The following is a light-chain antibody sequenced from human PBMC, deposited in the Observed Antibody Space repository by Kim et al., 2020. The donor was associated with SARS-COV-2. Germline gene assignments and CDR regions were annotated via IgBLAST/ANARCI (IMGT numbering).Light chain of an antibody. CDR3: QVWDTPSSHYV. V-gene: IGLV3-21*01. J-gene: IGLJ1*01. CDR1: NIGSKP. CDR2: RNS. Sequence: APGKPARITCGGANIGSKPVYWYQQRAGQAPVLVIYRNSDRPSGIPERFSGSNSGNTATLTISRVEAGDEADYYCQVWDTPSSHYVFGAGTKVTVL.